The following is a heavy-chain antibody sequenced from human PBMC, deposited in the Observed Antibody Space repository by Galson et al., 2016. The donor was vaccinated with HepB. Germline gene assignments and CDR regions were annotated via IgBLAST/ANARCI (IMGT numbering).Heavy chain of an antibody. Sequence: SLRLSCAASGFTFSSSAMSWARQAPGKGLVWVSRINPDGSSTSYGDSVKGRFTISRDNAKNTLFLQMNSLRAEDTAVYYCVRGNSGDYWGQGTLVTVSS. D-gene: IGHD2-21*01. J-gene: IGHJ4*02. CDR2: INPDGSST. CDR3: VRGNSGDY. CDR1: GFTFSSSA. V-gene: IGHV3-74*01.